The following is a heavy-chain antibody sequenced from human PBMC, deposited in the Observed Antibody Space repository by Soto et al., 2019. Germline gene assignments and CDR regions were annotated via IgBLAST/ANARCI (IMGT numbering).Heavy chain of an antibody. V-gene: IGHV4-39*01. Sequence: SETLSLTCTVSGGSISSSSYYWGWIRQPPGKGLEWIGSIYYSGSTYYNPSLKSRVTISVDTSKNQFSLQLNSVTPEDTAVYYCASSAYHDAFDIWGQGTMVTVSS. J-gene: IGHJ3*02. CDR3: ASSAYHDAFDI. D-gene: IGHD3-22*01. CDR1: GGSISSSSYY. CDR2: IYYSGST.